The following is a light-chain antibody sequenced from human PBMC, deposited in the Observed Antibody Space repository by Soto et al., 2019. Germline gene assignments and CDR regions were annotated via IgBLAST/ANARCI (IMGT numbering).Light chain of an antibody. CDR1: QTVRTN. Sequence: EIEMTQSPSTLYVSPGERVALSCRASQTVRTNLAWYQQKPGQTPRLLIYGVSTRATNVPDRFSGGGSGTDFTLTISNMQSEDFAVYYCQQRSNWPRITFGQGTRLEIK. CDR2: GVS. J-gene: IGKJ5*01. V-gene: IGKV3-15*01. CDR3: QQRSNWPRIT.